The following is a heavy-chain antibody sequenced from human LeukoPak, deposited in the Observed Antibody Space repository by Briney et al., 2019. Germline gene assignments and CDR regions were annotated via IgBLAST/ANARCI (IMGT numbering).Heavy chain of an antibody. CDR3: ARGPYDFWSGYWGYHFDY. Sequence: PGGSLRLSCAASGFTFSSYAMHWVRQAPGKGLEWVAVISYDGSNKYYADSVKGRFTISRDNSKNTLYLQMNSLRAEDTAVYYCARGPYDFWSGYWGYHFDYWGQGTLVTVSS. CDR1: GFTFSSYA. CDR2: ISYDGSNK. J-gene: IGHJ4*02. D-gene: IGHD3-3*01. V-gene: IGHV3-30-3*01.